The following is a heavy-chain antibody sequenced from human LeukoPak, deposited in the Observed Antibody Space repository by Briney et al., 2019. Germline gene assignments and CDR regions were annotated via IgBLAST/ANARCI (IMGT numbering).Heavy chain of an antibody. D-gene: IGHD6-13*01. CDR2: ISWNSGSI. V-gene: IGHV3-9*01. Sequence: PGGSLRLSCAASGFTFDDYAMHWVRQAPGKGLEWVSGISWNSGSIGYADSVKGRFTISRDNAKNSLYLQMNSLRAEDTALYYCTKSPGFSSSSFDPWGQGTLVTVSS. CDR1: GFTFDDYA. J-gene: IGHJ5*02. CDR3: TKSPGFSSSSFDP.